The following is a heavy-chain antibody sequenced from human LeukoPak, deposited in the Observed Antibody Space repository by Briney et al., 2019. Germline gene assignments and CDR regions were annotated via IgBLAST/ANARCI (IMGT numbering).Heavy chain of an antibody. CDR3: ARGSIAAAGETIDY. J-gene: IGHJ4*02. Sequence: SVKVSCKASGGTFSSYAISWVRQAPGQGLEWMGRIIPIFGIANYAQKFQGRVTITADESTSTAYMELSSLRSEDTAVYYCARGSIAAAGETIDYWGQGTLVTVSS. D-gene: IGHD6-13*01. V-gene: IGHV1-69*13. CDR2: IIPIFGIA. CDR1: GGTFSSYA.